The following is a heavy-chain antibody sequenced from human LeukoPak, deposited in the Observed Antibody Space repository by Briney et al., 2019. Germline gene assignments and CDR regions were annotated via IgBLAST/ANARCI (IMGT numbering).Heavy chain of an antibody. D-gene: IGHD4-17*01. CDR3: ARDQGDYVY. CDR2: IIPIFGTT. J-gene: IGHJ4*02. V-gene: IGHV1-69*01. Sequence: SVKVSCKASGGTFSNYAITWVRQAPGQGLEWMGGIIPIFGTTNYAQKFQGGVTITADESTSTAYMELSRLRSDDTAVYYCARDQGDYVYWGQGALVTVSS. CDR1: GGTFSNYA.